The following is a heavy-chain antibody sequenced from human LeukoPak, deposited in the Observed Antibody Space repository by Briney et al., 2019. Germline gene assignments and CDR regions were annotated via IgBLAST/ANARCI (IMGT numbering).Heavy chain of an antibody. CDR3: ASFSDYGGNFFDY. V-gene: IGHV4-39*01. Sequence: SETLSLTCIVSGGSISRSNYYWGWIRQSPGKGLEWIGSIYYSGNTYYNPSLKSRVTISVDTSKNQFSQKLSSVTAADTAVYYCASFSDYGGNFFDYWGQGTLVTVSS. D-gene: IGHD4-23*01. CDR2: IYYSGNT. CDR1: GGSISRSNYY. J-gene: IGHJ4*02.